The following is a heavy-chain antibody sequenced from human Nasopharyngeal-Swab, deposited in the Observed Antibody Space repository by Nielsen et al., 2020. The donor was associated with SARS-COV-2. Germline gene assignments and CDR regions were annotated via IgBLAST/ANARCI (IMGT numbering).Heavy chain of an antibody. Sequence: GSLRLSCTVSGYSISSGYYCGWIRQSPGKGLEWIGNIYHSGTAYYNPSLKSRVTISVDTSKNQFSLKVNSVTAADTAVYYCARGEDSGIYYYAYWGQGTLVTVSS. CDR1: GYSISSGYY. D-gene: IGHD1-26*01. CDR2: IYHSGTA. J-gene: IGHJ4*02. V-gene: IGHV4-38-2*02. CDR3: ARGEDSGIYYYAY.